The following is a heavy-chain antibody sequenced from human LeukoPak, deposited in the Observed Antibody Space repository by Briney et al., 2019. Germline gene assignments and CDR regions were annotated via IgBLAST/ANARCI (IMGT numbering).Heavy chain of an antibody. Sequence: SETLSLTCTVSGGSIISNHWSWIRQSAGTGLEWIGRTYGSGITDYNPSLKSRVTMSLDTSRKQFSLRLTSVTAADTAVYYCARLKFYDSTGYSPGYYMDVWGKGTTVSVFS. V-gene: IGHV4-4*07. CDR3: ARLKFYDSTGYSPGYYMDV. J-gene: IGHJ6*03. CDR2: TYGSGIT. D-gene: IGHD3-22*01. CDR1: GGSIISNH.